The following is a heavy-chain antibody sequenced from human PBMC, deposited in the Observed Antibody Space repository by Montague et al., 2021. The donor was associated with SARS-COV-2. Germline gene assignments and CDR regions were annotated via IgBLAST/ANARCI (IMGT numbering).Heavy chain of an antibody. V-gene: IGHV4-39*07. CDR2: IYHSGSA. Sequence: SETLSLTCTVSGGSISSTSYYWGWARQPPGKGLEWIGSIYHSGSAYYNPSLKSRVTISIDTSKNQFSLKLSSVTAADTAVYYCARVPDSGTYWSGVYWGQGTLVTVSS. CDR1: GGSISSTSYY. CDR3: ARVPDSGTYWSGVY. D-gene: IGHD1-26*01. J-gene: IGHJ4*02.